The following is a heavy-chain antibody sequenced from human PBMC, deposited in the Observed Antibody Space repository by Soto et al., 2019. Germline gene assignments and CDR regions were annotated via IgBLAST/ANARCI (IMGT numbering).Heavy chain of an antibody. CDR2: MSPSSGNT. D-gene: IGHD1-20*01. V-gene: IGHV1-8*02. CDR3: ARGITQGYDY. Sequence: QVPLVQSGAEVEKPGASVKVSCQASGYKFNTYDINWVRQATGQGLEWMGWMSPSSGNTGYAQKFQGRVTMTRDTSVSTAYMELNSLTSDDTAVYYCARGITQGYDYWGQGTSVTVSS. J-gene: IGHJ4*02. CDR1: GYKFNTYD.